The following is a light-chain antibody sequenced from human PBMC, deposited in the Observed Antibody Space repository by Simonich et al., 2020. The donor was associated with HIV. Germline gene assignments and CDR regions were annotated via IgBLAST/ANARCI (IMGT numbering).Light chain of an antibody. Sequence: DIVMTQSPDSLAVSLGERATINCRSSQSFLYRSSNKNYLAWYQQKPGQPPKLLIYWSSTRESGVPDRFSGSGSGTDFTLTISSLQAEDVAVYYCQQYYNTPYTFGQGTKLEIK. CDR2: WSS. V-gene: IGKV4-1*01. CDR1: QSFLYRSSNKNY. J-gene: IGKJ2*01. CDR3: QQYYNTPYT.